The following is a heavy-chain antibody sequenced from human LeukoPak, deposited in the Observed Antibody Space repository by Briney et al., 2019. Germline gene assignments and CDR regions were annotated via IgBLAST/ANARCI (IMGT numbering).Heavy chain of an antibody. Sequence: SGGSLRLSCAASGFTFSAYAMHWVRQAPGKGLDWVAFIRYDGFNEYYADSVKGRFTISRDNSKNTVYLQMNSLRAEDTAVYYCAKNLGHYDSSGFLFDYWGQGALVTVSS. CDR2: IRYDGFNE. CDR3: AKNLGHYDSSGFLFDY. V-gene: IGHV3-30*02. CDR1: GFTFSAYA. D-gene: IGHD3-22*01. J-gene: IGHJ4*02.